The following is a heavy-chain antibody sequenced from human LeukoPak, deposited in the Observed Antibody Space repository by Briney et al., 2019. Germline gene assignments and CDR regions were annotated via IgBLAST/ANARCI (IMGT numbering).Heavy chain of an antibody. CDR3: AKEAGQDYGALDAFDV. V-gene: IGHV3-66*01. CDR2: VYGGDTT. D-gene: IGHD4-17*01. CDR1: GFTVSSNY. J-gene: IGHJ3*01. Sequence: GGSLRHSCAASGFTVSSNYMTWVRQAPGKGLEWVSVVYGGDTTYYADSVKGRFTISRDNAKNSLYLQMNSLRAEDTAVYYCAKEAGQDYGALDAFDVWGQGTMVTVSS.